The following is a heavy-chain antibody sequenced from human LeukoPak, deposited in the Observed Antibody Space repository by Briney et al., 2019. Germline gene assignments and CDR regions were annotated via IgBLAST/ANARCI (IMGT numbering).Heavy chain of an antibody. CDR2: IIPIFGTA. CDR3: ARSRGMVRGVIFPPGY. CDR1: GGTFSSYA. D-gene: IGHD3-10*01. Sequence: GASVKVSCKASGGTFSSYAIGWVRQAPGQGLEWMGGIIPIFGTANYAQKFQGRVTITADKSTSTAYMELSSLRSEDTAVYYCARSRGMVRGVIFPPGYWGQGTLVTVSS. J-gene: IGHJ4*02. V-gene: IGHV1-69*06.